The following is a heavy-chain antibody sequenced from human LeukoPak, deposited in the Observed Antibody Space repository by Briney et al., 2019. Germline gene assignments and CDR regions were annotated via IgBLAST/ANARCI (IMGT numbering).Heavy chain of an antibody. CDR3: ARARRYGSGSYRY. D-gene: IGHD3-10*01. V-gene: IGHV4-34*01. CDR1: GGSFSGYY. CDR2: INHSGST. Sequence: PSEALSLTCAVYGGSFSGYYWSWIRQPPGKGLEWIGEINHSGSTNYNPSLKSRATISVDTSKNQFSLKLSSVTAADTAVYYCARARRYGSGSYRYWGQGTLVTVSS. J-gene: IGHJ4*02.